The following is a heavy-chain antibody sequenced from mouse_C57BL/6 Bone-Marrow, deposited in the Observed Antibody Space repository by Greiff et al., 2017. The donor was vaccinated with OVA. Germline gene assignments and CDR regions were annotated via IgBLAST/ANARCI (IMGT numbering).Heavy chain of an antibody. J-gene: IGHJ1*03. CDR3: TSGGPLRSCWYFDV. V-gene: IGHV1-15*01. CDR2: IDPETGGT. CDR1: GYTFTDYE. Sequence: VQLQQSGAELVRPGASVTLSCKASGYTFTDYEMHWVKQTPVHGLEWIGAIDPETGGTAYNQKFKGKAILTADKSSSTAYMELRSLTSEDSAVYYGTSGGPLRSCWYFDVWGTGTTVTVSS. D-gene: IGHD1-1*01.